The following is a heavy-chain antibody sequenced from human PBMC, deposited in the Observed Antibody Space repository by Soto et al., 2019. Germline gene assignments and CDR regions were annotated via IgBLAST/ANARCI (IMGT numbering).Heavy chain of an antibody. CDR3: AGDLVTYGDRQPYYYYYGMDV. J-gene: IGHJ6*02. CDR2: INAGNGNT. V-gene: IGHV1-3*01. Sequence: ASVKVSCKASGYTFTSYAMHWVRQAPGQRLEWMGWINAGNGNTKYSQKFQGRVTITRDTSASTAYMELSSLRSEDTAVYYCAGDLVTYGDRQPYYYYYGMDVWGQGTTVTVSS. CDR1: GYTFTSYA. D-gene: IGHD4-17*01.